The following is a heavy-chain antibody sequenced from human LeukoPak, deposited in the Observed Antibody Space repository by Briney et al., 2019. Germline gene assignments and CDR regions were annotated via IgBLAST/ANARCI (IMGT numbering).Heavy chain of an antibody. CDR2: IRHDGSNK. D-gene: IGHD2-2*01. Sequence: GGSLRLSCAASGLTFSSYGMHWVRQAPGKGLEWVAFIRHDGSNKYYGDSVKGRFTISRDNSKNTLYLEMNSLGAEDTAVYYCVKAHCSISSCPVRGMDVWGQGTTVTVSS. CDR3: VKAHCSISSCPVRGMDV. J-gene: IGHJ6*02. CDR1: GLTFSSYG. V-gene: IGHV3-30*02.